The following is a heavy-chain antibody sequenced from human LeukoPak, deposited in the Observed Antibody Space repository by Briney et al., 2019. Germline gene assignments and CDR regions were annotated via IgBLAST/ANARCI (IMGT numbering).Heavy chain of an antibody. D-gene: IGHD3-3*01. CDR2: VHLDGRT. CDR3: AREGGFYRPLDY. V-gene: IGHV4-4*02. CDR1: GGSVTSTNW. J-gene: IGHJ4*02. Sequence: SETLSVTCGVSGGSVTSTNWWTWVRQPPGKGLEWIGEVHLDGRTNYNPSLKSRLTISVDLSENHISLKLTSVTAADTAVYYCAREGGFYRPLDYSGQGPLVTVSS.